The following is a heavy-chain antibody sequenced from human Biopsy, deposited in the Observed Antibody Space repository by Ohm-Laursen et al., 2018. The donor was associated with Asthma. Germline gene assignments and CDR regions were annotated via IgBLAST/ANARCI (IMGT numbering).Heavy chain of an antibody. J-gene: IGHJ4*02. V-gene: IGHV1-69*13. CDR3: ARKAGSCISRTCYSLDF. CDR2: INSVFGTT. CDR1: GGTFNTYV. D-gene: IGHD2-2*01. Sequence: GASAKVSCKSLGGTFNTYVIGWVRQASGQGLEWMGGINSVFGTTTYPQKFQDRVTITADDSTSTVYMELSSLRSEDTAVYYCARKAGSCISRTCYSLDFWGQGTLVTVSS.